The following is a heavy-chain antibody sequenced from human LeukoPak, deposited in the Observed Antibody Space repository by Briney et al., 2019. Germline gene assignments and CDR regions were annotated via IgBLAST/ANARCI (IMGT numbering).Heavy chain of an antibody. CDR3: ARLYCSSTSCHRIRDYYYYYMDV. CDR1: GYTFTSYG. V-gene: IGHV1-18*01. CDR2: ISAYNGNT. J-gene: IGHJ6*03. D-gene: IGHD2-2*01. Sequence: GASVKVSCKASGYTFTSYGISWVRQAPGQGLEWMGWISAYNGNTNYAQKLQGRVTMTTDTSTSTAYMELRSLRSDDTAVYYCARLYCSSTSCHRIRDYYYYYMDVWGKGTTVTVSS.